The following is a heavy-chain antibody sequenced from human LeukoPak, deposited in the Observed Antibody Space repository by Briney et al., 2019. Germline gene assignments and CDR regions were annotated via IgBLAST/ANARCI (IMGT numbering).Heavy chain of an antibody. CDR3: ARAVLRYFDWLPSDYYYGMDV. CDR2: IYYSGST. Sequence: KPSETLSLTCTVSGGSISSYYWSWIRQPPGKGLEWIGYIYYSGSTNYNPSLKSRVTISVDTSKNQFSLKLSSVTAADTAVYYCARAVLRYFDWLPSDYYYGMDVWGQGTTVTVSS. J-gene: IGHJ6*02. CDR1: GGSISSYY. V-gene: IGHV4-59*01. D-gene: IGHD3-9*01.